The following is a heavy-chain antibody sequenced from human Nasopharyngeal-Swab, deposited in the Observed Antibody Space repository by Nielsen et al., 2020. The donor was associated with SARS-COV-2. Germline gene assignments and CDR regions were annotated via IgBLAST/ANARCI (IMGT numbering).Heavy chain of an antibody. V-gene: IGHV3-33*01. D-gene: IGHD3-10*01. J-gene: IGHJ6*02. CDR1: GFTFSSYG. Sequence: GGSLRLSWAASGFTFSSYGMHWVRQAPGKGLEWVAVIWYDGSNKYYADSVKGRFTISRDNSKNTLYLQMNSLRAEDTAVYYCAGGITMVQGVIITNYYYGMDVWGQGTTVTVSS. CDR2: IWYDGSNK. CDR3: AGGITMVQGVIITNYYYGMDV.